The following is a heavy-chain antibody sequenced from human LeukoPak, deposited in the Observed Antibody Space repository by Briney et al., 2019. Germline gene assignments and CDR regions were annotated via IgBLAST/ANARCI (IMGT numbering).Heavy chain of an antibody. CDR2: INPNSGGT. CDR1: GYTFTGYY. J-gene: IGHJ4*02. CDR3: ARDQVWYSSGRTPFY. Sequence: ASVKVSCKASGYTFTGYYMHWVRQAPGQGLEWMGWINPNSGGTNYAQKFQGRVTMTRDTSISTAYMEPSRLRSDDTAVYYCARDQVWYSSGRTPFYWGQGTLVTVSS. V-gene: IGHV1-2*02. D-gene: IGHD6-19*01.